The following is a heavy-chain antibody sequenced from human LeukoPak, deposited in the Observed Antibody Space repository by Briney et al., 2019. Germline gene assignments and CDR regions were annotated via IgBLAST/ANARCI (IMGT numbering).Heavy chain of an antibody. J-gene: IGHJ4*02. D-gene: IGHD2-15*01. CDR1: GLAFSAYK. CDR3: AKDRYCTSSSCPIDY. V-gene: IGHV3-9*01. CDR2: ISSNSDGI. Sequence: GGSLRLSCAASGLAFSAYKMHWVRQPPGKGLEWVSGISSNSDGIGYADSVKGRFTISGDSAKKSLYLQMNSLRAEDTALYYCAKDRYCTSSSCPIDYWGRGTLVTVSS.